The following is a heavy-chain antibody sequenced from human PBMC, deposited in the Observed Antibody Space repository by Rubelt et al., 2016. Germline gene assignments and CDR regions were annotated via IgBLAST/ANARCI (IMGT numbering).Heavy chain of an antibody. J-gene: IGHJ4*02. V-gene: IGHV3-74*01. CDR2: IDRHGSSSSA. Sequence: EVQLVESGGGLVQPGGSLRLSCAASGLTFSNYWMHWVRQAPGKGLEWISYIDRHGSSSSARYADSVRGRFTISRDNARDTLYLQMNSLRVEDTAVYYCARDDRTSLPTDYWGQGTLVTVSS. CDR1: GLTFSNYW. D-gene: IGHD1/OR15-1a*01. CDR3: ARDDRTSLPTDY.